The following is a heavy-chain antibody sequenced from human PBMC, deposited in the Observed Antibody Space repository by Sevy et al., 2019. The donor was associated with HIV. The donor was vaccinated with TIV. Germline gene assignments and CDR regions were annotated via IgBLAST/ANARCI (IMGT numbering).Heavy chain of an antibody. D-gene: IGHD3-10*01. CDR3: ARFYGSGTDPYYYYGMDV. V-gene: IGHV1-2*06. CDR2: LNPNRGGT. Sequence: ASVKVSCKASGYTFTGYYMHWVRQAPGQGLEWMGRLNPNRGGTNYAQKFQGRVTMTRDTSISTAYMELSRLRSDDTAVYYCARFYGSGTDPYYYYGMDVWGQGTTVTVSS. CDR1: GYTFTGYY. J-gene: IGHJ6*02.